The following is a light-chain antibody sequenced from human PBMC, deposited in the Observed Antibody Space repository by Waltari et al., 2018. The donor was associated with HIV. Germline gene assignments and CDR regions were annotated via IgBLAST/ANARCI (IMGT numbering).Light chain of an antibody. CDR1: NIGSKS. V-gene: IGLV3-21*01. CDR2: HDT. Sequence: SYVLTQPPSVSVAPGQTDRITCGGENIGSKSVNWYQKQPGQAPVMVIYHDTDRPSGIPDRFSGSNSEDTATLTIRRVEAGDEADYFCQVWDTNTDQYVIFGGGTNLAV. CDR3: QVWDTNTDQYVI. J-gene: IGLJ2*01.